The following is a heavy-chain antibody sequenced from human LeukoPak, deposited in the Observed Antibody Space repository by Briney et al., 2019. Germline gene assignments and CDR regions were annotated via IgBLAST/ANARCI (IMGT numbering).Heavy chain of an antibody. CDR3: ARVGDDDAFDM. CDR2: ISNKRGSA. V-gene: IGHV3-64*01. J-gene: IGHJ3*02. CDR1: GFSFSRYS. Sequence: GGSLRLSCAASGFSFSRYSVHWVGQAPGEGVEYVSAISNKRGSAYYAHSVKGRFTISRDNSKNTLYLQMDSLSTEDMCVYYCARVGDDDAFDMWAQGTVVTVSS. D-gene: IGHD4-17*01.